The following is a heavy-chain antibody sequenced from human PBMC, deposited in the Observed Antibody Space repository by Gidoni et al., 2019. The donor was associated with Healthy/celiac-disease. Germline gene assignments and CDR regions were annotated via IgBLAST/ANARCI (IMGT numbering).Heavy chain of an antibody. D-gene: IGHD6-13*01. CDR1: GFPVSSNY. CDR2: IYSGGST. V-gene: IGHV3-53*01. CDR3: ARDSGSSWYGD. Sequence: EVQLVASGGGLIQPGGSRRRPCGASGFPVSSNYMSWVRQAPGKGLEWVSVIYSGGSTYYADSVQGRFTISRDNAQNALYLQMNSLGAEDTAVYYCARDSGSSWYGDWGQGTLVPVSS. J-gene: IGHJ4*02.